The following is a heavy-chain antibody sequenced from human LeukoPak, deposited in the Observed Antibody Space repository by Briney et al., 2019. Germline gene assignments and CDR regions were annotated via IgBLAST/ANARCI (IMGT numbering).Heavy chain of an antibody. CDR2: INHSGST. CDR3: ASRRYSYGRNDY. V-gene: IGHV4-34*01. Sequence: SETLSLTCAVYGGSFSGYYWSWIRQPPGKGLEWIGEINHSGSTNYNPSLKSRVTISVDTSKNQFSLKLSSVTAADTAVYYCASRRYSYGRNDYWGQGTLVTVSS. CDR1: GGSFSGYY. J-gene: IGHJ4*02. D-gene: IGHD5-18*01.